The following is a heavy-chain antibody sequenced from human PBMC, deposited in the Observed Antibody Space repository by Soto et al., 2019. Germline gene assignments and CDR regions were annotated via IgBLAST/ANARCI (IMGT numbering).Heavy chain of an antibody. CDR1: GFTFSNAW. Sequence: EVQLVESGGGLVKPGGSLRLSCAASGFTFSNAWMSWVRQAPGKGLEWVGRIKSKTDGGTTDYAAPVKGRFTISRDDSKNTLYLQMNSLKTEDTAVYYCTTIVREWELLPGDYWGQGTLVTVSS. D-gene: IGHD1-26*01. J-gene: IGHJ4*02. CDR2: IKSKTDGGTT. CDR3: TTIVREWELLPGDY. V-gene: IGHV3-15*01.